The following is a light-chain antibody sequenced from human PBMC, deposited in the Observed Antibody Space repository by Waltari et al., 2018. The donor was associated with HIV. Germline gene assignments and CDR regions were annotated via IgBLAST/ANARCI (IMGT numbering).Light chain of an antibody. Sequence: QSVLTQPPSVSAAPGQKVTISCSGISSNIGNNYVSWYQHLPGTAPKLLIYDYNKRPAGIPARFAGSKSGTSATLGITGLRTGDEADYYCGTWDSSLSVNWVFGGGTKLTVL. J-gene: IGLJ3*02. CDR3: GTWDSSLSVNWV. CDR2: DYN. CDR1: SSNIGNNY. V-gene: IGLV1-51*01.